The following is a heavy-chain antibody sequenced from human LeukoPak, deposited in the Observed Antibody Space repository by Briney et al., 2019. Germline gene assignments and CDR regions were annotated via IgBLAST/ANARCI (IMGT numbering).Heavy chain of an antibody. Sequence: GGSLRLSCAASGFTFSSYTMHWIRQAPGKGLEWVSSISGSNSYIFYADSVKGRFTVSRDNAKDSLYLQMNSLRAEDTAVYYCARWGSSSWYSWFDPWGQGTLVTVSS. CDR3: ARWGSSSWYSWFDP. CDR2: ISGSNSYI. V-gene: IGHV3-21*01. D-gene: IGHD6-13*01. J-gene: IGHJ5*02. CDR1: GFTFSSYT.